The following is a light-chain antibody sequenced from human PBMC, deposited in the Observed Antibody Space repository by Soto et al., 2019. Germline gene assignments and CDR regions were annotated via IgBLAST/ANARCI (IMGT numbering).Light chain of an antibody. CDR1: SSDVGGYNY. Sequence: QSVLNQPPSASGSPGQSVTISCTGTSSDVGGYNYVSWYQQHPGKAPKLMIYEVSKRPSGVPDRFSGSKSGNTASLTVSGLQAEDEADYYCSSYAGSNVVFGGGTKVTVL. CDR3: SSYAGSNVV. J-gene: IGLJ2*01. V-gene: IGLV2-8*01. CDR2: EVS.